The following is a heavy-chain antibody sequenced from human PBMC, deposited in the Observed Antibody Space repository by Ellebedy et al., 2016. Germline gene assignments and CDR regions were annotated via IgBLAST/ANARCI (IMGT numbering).Heavy chain of an antibody. Sequence: SETLSLXXAVYGGSFSGYYWSWIRQPPGKGLEWIGEINHSGSTNYNPSLKSRVTISVDTSKNQFSLKLSSVTAADTAVYYCARVVGYNYAPLYYYYTDVWGKGTTVTVSS. CDR1: GGSFSGYY. CDR3: ARVVGYNYAPLYYYYTDV. CDR2: INHSGST. J-gene: IGHJ6*03. V-gene: IGHV4-34*01. D-gene: IGHD1-1*01.